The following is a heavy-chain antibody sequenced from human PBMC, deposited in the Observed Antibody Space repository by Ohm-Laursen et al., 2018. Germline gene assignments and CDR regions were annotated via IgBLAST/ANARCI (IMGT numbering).Heavy chain of an antibody. CDR3: ARHNPNWNFDY. CDR1: GGSISSYY. Sequence: SETLSLTCTVSGGSISSYYWSWIRQPPGKGLEWIGYIYYSGSTNYNPSLKSRVTISVDTSKNQFSLKLRSVTAADTAVYYCARHNPNWNFDYWGQGTLVTVSS. CDR2: IYYSGST. V-gene: IGHV4-59*08. J-gene: IGHJ4*02. D-gene: IGHD1-1*01.